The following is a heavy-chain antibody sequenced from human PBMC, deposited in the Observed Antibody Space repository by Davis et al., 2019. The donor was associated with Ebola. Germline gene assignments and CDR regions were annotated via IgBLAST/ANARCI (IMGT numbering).Heavy chain of an antibody. J-gene: IGHJ4*02. Sequence: GESLKISCAASGFTLSNAWMSWVRQAPGKGLEWVGRIKSKTDGGTTDYAAPVKARFTISRDDSENTLYLQMNSLKVEDTAVYYCATAQTGSSSWLDCWGQGTLVTVSS. CDR1: GFTLSNAW. CDR3: ATAQTGSSSWLDC. CDR2: IKSKTDGGTT. V-gene: IGHV3-15*01. D-gene: IGHD6-13*01.